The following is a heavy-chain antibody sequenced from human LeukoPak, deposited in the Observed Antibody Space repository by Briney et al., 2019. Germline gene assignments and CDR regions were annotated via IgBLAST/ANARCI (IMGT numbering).Heavy chain of an antibody. Sequence: SETLSLTCTVSGGSISSYYWSWIRQPPGKGLEWIGYVYYSGSTNYNPSLKSRVTISVDTSKNQFSLKLSSVTAADTAVYYCARGSGSSCYWYWGQGTLVTVSS. V-gene: IGHV4-59*01. J-gene: IGHJ4*02. D-gene: IGHD3-22*01. CDR3: ARGSGSSCYWY. CDR2: VYYSGST. CDR1: GGSISSYY.